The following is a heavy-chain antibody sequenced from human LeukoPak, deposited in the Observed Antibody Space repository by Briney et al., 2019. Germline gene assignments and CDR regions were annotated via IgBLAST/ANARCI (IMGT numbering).Heavy chain of an antibody. J-gene: IGHJ5*02. CDR3: ARDWSPSRGVVVPAGFDP. CDR2: ISSSSSYI. CDR1: GFTFSSYS. Sequence: GGSLRLSCAASGFTFSSYSMNWVRQAPGKGLEWVSSISSSSSYIYYADSVKGRFTISRDNAKNSLYLQMNSLRAEDTAVYYCARDWSPSRGVVVPAGFDPWGQGTLVTVSS. D-gene: IGHD2-2*01. V-gene: IGHV3-21*01.